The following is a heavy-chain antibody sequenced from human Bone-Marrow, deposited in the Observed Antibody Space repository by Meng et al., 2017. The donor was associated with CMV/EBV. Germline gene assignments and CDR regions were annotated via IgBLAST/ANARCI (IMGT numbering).Heavy chain of an antibody. CDR2: IIPTLGPT. Sequence: SVKVSCKASGGTFSSYAMNWVRQAPGQGLEWMGGIIPTLGPTNYAQNSQGRGTITADKSTSTAYMELSSLRSEDTAVYYCARDRGAARTPFDYWGQGTLVTVSS. V-gene: IGHV1-69*10. J-gene: IGHJ4*02. CDR3: ARDRGAARTPFDY. D-gene: IGHD1-14*01. CDR1: GGTFSSYA.